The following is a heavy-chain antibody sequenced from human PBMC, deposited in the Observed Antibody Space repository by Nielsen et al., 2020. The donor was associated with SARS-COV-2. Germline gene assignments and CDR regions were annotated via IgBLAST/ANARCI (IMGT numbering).Heavy chain of an antibody. J-gene: IGHJ5*02. V-gene: IGHV1-3*01. CDR1: GYTFTSYA. Sequence: ASVKVSCKASGYTFTSYAMHWVRQAPGQRLEWMGWINAGNGNTKYSQKFQGRVTITRDTSASTAYMELSSLRSEDTAVYYCAREGTLTMVRGGEDWFDPWGQGTLVTVSS. CDR3: AREGTLTMVRGGEDWFDP. D-gene: IGHD3-10*01. CDR2: INAGNGNT.